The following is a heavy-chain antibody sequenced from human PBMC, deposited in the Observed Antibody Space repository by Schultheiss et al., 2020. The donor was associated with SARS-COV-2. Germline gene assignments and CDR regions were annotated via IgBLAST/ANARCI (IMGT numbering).Heavy chain of an antibody. CDR3: ARDYSYGYDY. D-gene: IGHD5-18*01. CDR1: GGSISSYY. J-gene: IGHJ4*02. Sequence: SQTLSLTCTVSGGSISSYYWSWIRQPPGKGLEWIGYIYYSGSTNYNPSLKSRVTISVDTSKNQFSLRLSSVTAADTAVYYCARDYSYGYDYWGQGTLVTVSS. V-gene: IGHV4-59*12. CDR2: IYYSGST.